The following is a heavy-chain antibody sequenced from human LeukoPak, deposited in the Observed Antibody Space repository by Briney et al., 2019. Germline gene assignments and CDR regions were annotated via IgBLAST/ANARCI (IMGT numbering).Heavy chain of an antibody. J-gene: IGHJ3*01. CDR1: GFTSSSYW. CDR3: ARKGCGSGRCHDASDV. V-gene: IGHV3-7*05. CDR2: IRQDGSEK. Sequence: GGSLRLSCEVSGFTSSSYWMSWLRQAPGKGLEWVANIRQDGSEKYYVDSVKGRFSISRDNAKNSLYLQMNSLRVEDTAVYYCARKGCGSGRCHDASDVWGQGTMVTVSS. D-gene: IGHD2-15*01.